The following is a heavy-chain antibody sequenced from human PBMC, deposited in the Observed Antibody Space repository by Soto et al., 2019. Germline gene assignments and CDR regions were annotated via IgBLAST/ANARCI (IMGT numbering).Heavy chain of an antibody. Sequence: QLQLQESGPGLVKPSQTLSLTCTVSGGSISSGAFYWSWIRQHPGKALEWIGYLLYRGSTYYNPAPAMRLTIAVDVSANQCALKLSAVTSADTAVYYCAICLDYYCAGIYWYFVLWGRGSLVTVSS. CDR1: GGSISSGAFY. J-gene: IGHJ2*01. D-gene: IGHD3-10*01. CDR3: AICLDYYCAGIYWYFVL. V-gene: IGHV4-31*03. CDR2: LLYRGST.